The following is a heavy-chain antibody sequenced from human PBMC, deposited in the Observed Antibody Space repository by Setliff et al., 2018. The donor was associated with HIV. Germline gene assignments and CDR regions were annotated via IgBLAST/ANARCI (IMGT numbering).Heavy chain of an antibody. J-gene: IGHJ4*02. CDR1: GASVSDNF. D-gene: IGHD1-7*01. V-gene: IGHV4-59*02. CDR2: IYYSGSA. Sequence: SETLSLTCTVSGASVSDNFWNWIRQSPGKGLEWIGYIYYSGSANYNPSLESRVSISIDTSKNQFSLRLSSVTAAGTAVYYCARGHTWNYYGGDYFDYWGQGSLVTVSS. CDR3: ARGHTWNYYGGDYFDY.